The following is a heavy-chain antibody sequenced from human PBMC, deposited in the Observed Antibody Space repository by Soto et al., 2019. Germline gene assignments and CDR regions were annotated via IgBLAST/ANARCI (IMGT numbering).Heavy chain of an antibody. V-gene: IGHV1-2*02. Sequence: ASVKVSCKASGYTFTGYYMHWVRQAPGQGLEWMGWINPNSGGTNYAQKFQGRVTMTRDTSISTAYMELSRLRSDDTAVYYCARETSTFAPYSGSYYDYYYGMDVWGQGTTVTV. J-gene: IGHJ6*02. CDR3: ARETSTFAPYSGSYYDYYYGMDV. D-gene: IGHD1-26*01. CDR1: GYTFTGYY. CDR2: INPNSGGT.